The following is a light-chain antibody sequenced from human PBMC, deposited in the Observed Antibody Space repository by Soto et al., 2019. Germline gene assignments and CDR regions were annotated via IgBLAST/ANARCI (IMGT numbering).Light chain of an antibody. CDR3: QQYGSSGT. Sequence: EIRLTLSPGTLYLPQGERASLSCRASQRVSSNYLAWYQQKPGQAPRLLIYGASNRATGIPARFSGSGSGTDFTLTISRLEPEDFAVYYCQQYGSSGTFGQGTKVDIK. CDR2: GAS. J-gene: IGKJ1*01. V-gene: IGKV3-20*01. CDR1: QRVSSNY.